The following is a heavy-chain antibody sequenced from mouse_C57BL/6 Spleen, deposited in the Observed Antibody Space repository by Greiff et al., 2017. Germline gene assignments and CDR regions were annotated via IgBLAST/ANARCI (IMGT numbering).Heavy chain of an antibody. J-gene: IGHJ2*01. CDR3: AGGDLTTGGDYFDY. V-gene: IGHV1-64*01. Sequence: QVQLQQPGAELVKPGASVKLSCKASGYTFTSYWMHWVKQRPGQGLEWIGMIHPNSGSTNYNEKFKSKATLTVDKSSSTAYMQLSSLTSEDSAVYYCAGGDLTTGGDYFDYWGQGTTLTVSS. D-gene: IGHD1-1*01. CDR2: IHPNSGST. CDR1: GYTFTSYW.